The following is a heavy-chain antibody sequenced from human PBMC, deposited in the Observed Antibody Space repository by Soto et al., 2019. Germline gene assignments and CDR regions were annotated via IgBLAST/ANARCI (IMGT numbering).Heavy chain of an antibody. D-gene: IGHD3-10*01. Sequence: ASVKVSCKASGYTFTRYGISWVRQAPGQGLEWMGWINPNSGGTNYAQKFQGWVTMTRDTSISTAYMELSRLRSDDTAVCYCARGSSIITMVRGANWFYPWGQGTLVTVSS. CDR2: INPNSGGT. J-gene: IGHJ5*02. CDR3: ARGSSIITMVRGANWFYP. CDR1: GYTFTRYG. V-gene: IGHV1-2*04.